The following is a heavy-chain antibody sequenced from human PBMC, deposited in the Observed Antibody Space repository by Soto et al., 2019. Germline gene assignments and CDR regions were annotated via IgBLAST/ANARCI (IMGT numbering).Heavy chain of an antibody. Sequence: SGPTLVNPTQTLTLTCTFSGFSLTTAGSGVAWIRQPPGKALECLALIYWNDDTRYSPSLKSRITITKDTSKNQVVLTMTNMDPVDTATYYCAHRGYGNYPRDNWFDPWGQGILVTVSS. CDR1: GFSLTTAGSG. D-gene: IGHD4-17*01. CDR3: AHRGYGNYPRDNWFDP. CDR2: IYWNDDT. V-gene: IGHV2-5*01. J-gene: IGHJ5*02.